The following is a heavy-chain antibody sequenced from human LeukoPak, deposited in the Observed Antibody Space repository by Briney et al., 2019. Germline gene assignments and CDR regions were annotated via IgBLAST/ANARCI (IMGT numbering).Heavy chain of an antibody. J-gene: IGHJ4*02. CDR3: ARGFGCSGGSCYHAGDY. CDR1: GGSFSGYY. Sequence: SETLSLTCAVYGGSFSGYYWSWIRQPPGKGLEWIGEINHSGSTNYNPSLKSRVTISVDTSKNQFSLKLSSVTAADTAVYYCARGFGCSGGSCYHAGDYWGQGTLVTVSS. CDR2: INHSGST. D-gene: IGHD2-15*01. V-gene: IGHV4-34*01.